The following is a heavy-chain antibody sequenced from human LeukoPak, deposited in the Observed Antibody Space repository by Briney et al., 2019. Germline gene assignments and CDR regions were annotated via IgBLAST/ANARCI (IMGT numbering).Heavy chain of an antibody. CDR1: GFSFSSFE. J-gene: IGHJ6*02. CDR3: ARDQLQTWPWADYYGLDV. V-gene: IGHV3-48*03. D-gene: IGHD4-23*01. Sequence: PGGSLRLSCTASGFSFSSFEMNWVRQAPGKGLEWVSYIIGSGTTVYYADSVKGRFTISRDNARNSLFLQMNSLGVEDTAVYYCARDQLQTWPWADYYGLDVWGQGTTVTVSS. CDR2: IIGSGTTV.